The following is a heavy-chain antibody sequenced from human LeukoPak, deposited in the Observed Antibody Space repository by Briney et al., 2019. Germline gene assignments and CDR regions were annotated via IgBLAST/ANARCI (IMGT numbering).Heavy chain of an antibody. CDR3: AREGSGWYIHAFDI. Sequence: PGGSLRLSCAASGFTFTGYYMHWVRQAPGQGLEWMGWINPNSGGTNYAQKFQGRVTMTRDTSISTAYMELSRLRSDDTAVYYCAREGSGWYIHAFDIWGQGTMVTVSS. J-gene: IGHJ3*02. CDR1: GFTFTGYY. V-gene: IGHV1-2*02. CDR2: INPNSGGT. D-gene: IGHD6-19*01.